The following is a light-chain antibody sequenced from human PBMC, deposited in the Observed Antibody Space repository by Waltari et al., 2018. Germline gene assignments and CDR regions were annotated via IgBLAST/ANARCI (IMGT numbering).Light chain of an antibody. CDR3: QQGNSNPDS. CDR1: QGISRY. CDR2: YAN. J-gene: IGKJ2*03. V-gene: IGKV1-39*01. Sequence: DIQMSQSPSSLSASVGDRVTITCRESQGISRYLNWYQQKPGKAPKLLIYYANSLASRVPSRFSGSGSGTEFTLTISSLQPEDFATYYCQQGNSNPDSFGQGTKVEIK.